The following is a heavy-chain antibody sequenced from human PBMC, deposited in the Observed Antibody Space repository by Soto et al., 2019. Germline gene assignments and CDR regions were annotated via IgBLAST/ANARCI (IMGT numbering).Heavy chain of an antibody. CDR3: ARGDSSGSVGYYYYYYGMDV. Sequence: QVQLVQSGAEVKKPGSSVKVSCKASGGTFSSYAISWVRQAPGQGLEWMGGIIPIFGTANYAQKFQGRVTINEDESTSTAYMELSSLRSEDTAVYYCARGDSSGSVGYYYYYYGMDVWGQGTTVTVSS. J-gene: IGHJ6*02. CDR1: GGTFSSYA. V-gene: IGHV1-69*01. D-gene: IGHD6-6*01. CDR2: IIPIFGTA.